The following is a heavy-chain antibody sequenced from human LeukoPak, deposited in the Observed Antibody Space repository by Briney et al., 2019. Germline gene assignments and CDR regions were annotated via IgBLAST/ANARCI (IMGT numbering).Heavy chain of an antibody. D-gene: IGHD6-13*01. J-gene: IGHJ6*03. Sequence: SETLSLTCTVSGGSISSYYWSWIRQPPGKGLEWIGYIYTSGSTNYNPSLKSRVTISVATSKNQFSLKLSSVTAADTAVYYCARHVAAGTYYYYYMDVWGKGTTVTVSS. CDR1: GGSISSYY. V-gene: IGHV4-4*09. CDR3: ARHVAAGTYYYYYMDV. CDR2: IYTSGST.